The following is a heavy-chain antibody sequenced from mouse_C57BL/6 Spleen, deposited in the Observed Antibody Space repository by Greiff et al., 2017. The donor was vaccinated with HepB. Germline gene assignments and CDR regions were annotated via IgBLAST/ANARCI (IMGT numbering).Heavy chain of an antibody. V-gene: IGHV1-15*01. CDR3: TPYYYGSSYGFAY. Sequence: VKLQESGAELVRPGASVTLSCKASGYTFTDYEMHWVKQTPVHGLEWIGAIDPETGGTAYNQKFKGKAILTADKSSSTAYMELRSLTSEDSAVYYCTPYYYGSSYGFAYWGQGTLVTVSA. D-gene: IGHD1-1*01. J-gene: IGHJ3*01. CDR1: GYTFTDYE. CDR2: IDPETGGT.